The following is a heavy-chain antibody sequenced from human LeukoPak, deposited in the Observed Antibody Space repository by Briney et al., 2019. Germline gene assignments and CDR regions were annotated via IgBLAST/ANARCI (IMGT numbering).Heavy chain of an antibody. CDR1: GFTFSSYG. D-gene: IGHD5-18*01. J-gene: IGHJ4*02. V-gene: IGHV3-30*02. Sequence: PGGSLRLSCAASGFTFSSYGMHWVRQAPGKGLEWVAFIRYDGSNKYYADSVKGRFTISRDNSKNTLYLQMNSLRAEDTAVYYCAKDLDEGYIYGYGPGDYWGQGTLVTVSS. CDR2: IRYDGSNK. CDR3: AKDLDEGYIYGYGPGDY.